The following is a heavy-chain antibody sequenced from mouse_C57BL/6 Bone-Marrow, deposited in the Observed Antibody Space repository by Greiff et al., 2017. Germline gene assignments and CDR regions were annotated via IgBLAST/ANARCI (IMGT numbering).Heavy chain of an antibody. D-gene: IGHD1-1*01. V-gene: IGHV2-6*01. CDR2: IWGVGST. J-gene: IGHJ4*01. CDR1: GFSLTSYG. CDR3: ATYYYGSFHAMDY. Sequence: LVASGPGLVAPSQSLSITCTVSGFSLTSYGVDWVRPSPGKGLEWLGVIWGVGSTNYHSALKSRLSISKDNSKSQVVLKMNSLQTDDTAMYYCATYYYGSFHAMDYWGQGTSVTVSS.